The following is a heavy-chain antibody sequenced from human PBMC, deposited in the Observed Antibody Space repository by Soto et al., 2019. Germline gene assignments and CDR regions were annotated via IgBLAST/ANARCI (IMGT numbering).Heavy chain of an antibody. V-gene: IGHV1-69*01. CDR1: GGTFSSYA. Sequence: QVQLVQSGAEVKKPGSSVKVSCKASGGTFSSYAISWVRQAPGQGLEWMGGIIPIFGTANYAQKFQGRVTITADESTSTAYMELSSLRSEDTAVYYCARDGPHSIAVAGTGWFDPRGQGTLVTVSS. J-gene: IGHJ5*02. D-gene: IGHD6-19*01. CDR3: ARDGPHSIAVAGTGWFDP. CDR2: IIPIFGTA.